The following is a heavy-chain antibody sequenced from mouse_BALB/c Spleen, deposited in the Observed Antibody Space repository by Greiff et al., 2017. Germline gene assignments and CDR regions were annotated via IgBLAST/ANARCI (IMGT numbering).Heavy chain of an antibody. J-gene: IGHJ2*01. CDR2: INPSNGRT. CDR1: GYTFTSYW. CDR3: AKYYYGSSYYFDY. V-gene: IGHV1S81*02. Sequence: QVQLQQPGAELVKPGASVKLSCKASGYTFTSYWMHWVKQRPGQGLEWIGEINPSNGRTNYNEKFKNKATLTVDKSSSTAYMQLSSLTSEDSAVYYCAKYYYGSSYYFDYWGQGTTLTVSS. D-gene: IGHD1-1*01.